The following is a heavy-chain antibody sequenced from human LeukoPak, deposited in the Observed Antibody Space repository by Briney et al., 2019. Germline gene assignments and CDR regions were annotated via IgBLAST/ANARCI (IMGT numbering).Heavy chain of an antibody. J-gene: IGHJ6*03. V-gene: IGHV3-7*01. CDR2: IKYDGSET. CDR3: ASRYCTGVNCFAASYMCMDV. D-gene: IGHD2-8*02. CDR1: GLIFSNYW. Sequence: GGSLRLSCEASGLIFSNYWMSWVRQAPGKGLVWGANIKYDGSETYYVDSVKGRFTISRDNADRSLYLQMTSLRVEDTAVYFCASRYCTGVNCFAASYMCMDVWGKGTTVTVSS.